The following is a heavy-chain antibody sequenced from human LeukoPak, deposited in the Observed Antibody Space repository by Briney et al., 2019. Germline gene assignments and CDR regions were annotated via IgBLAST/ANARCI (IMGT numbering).Heavy chain of an antibody. D-gene: IGHD2-21*01. V-gene: IGHV4-59*01. J-gene: IGHJ4*02. CDR1: GGSISSYY. CDR2: IYYSGST. CDR3: ARDNVVVIATMAY. Sequence: SETLSLTCTVSGGSISSYYWSWIRQPPGKGLEWIGYIYYSGSTNYNPSLKSRVTISVDTSKNQFSLKLSSVTAADTAVYYCARDNVVVIATMAYWGQGTLVTVSS.